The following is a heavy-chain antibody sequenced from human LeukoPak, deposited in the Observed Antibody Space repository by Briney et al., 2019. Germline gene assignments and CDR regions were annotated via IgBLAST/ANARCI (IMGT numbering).Heavy chain of an antibody. J-gene: IGHJ5*02. CDR2: ISAYNGNT. Sequence: GASVKVSFKASGYTLTCYGISWGRQSPGQGLELIGWISAYNGNTNYAQKLQGRVTMTTDTSTSTAYMELRSLRSDDTAVYYCARVDYGGNPFGHWFDPWGQGTLVTVSS. D-gene: IGHD4-23*01. CDR3: ARVDYGGNPFGHWFDP. CDR1: GYTLTCYG. V-gene: IGHV1-18*01.